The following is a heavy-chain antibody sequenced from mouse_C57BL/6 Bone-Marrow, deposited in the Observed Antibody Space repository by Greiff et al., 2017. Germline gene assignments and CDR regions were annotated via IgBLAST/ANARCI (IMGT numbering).Heavy chain of an antibody. D-gene: IGHD1-1*01. J-gene: IGHJ2*01. CDR1: GFNIKDYY. CDR3: ARGIITTVVAKDY. V-gene: IGHV14-2*01. Sequence: VQLQQSGAELVKPGASVKLSCTASGFNIKDYYMHWVKQRTEQGLEWIGRIDPEDGQTKYAPKFQGKATITADTSSNTAYLQLSSRTSEDTAVYYCARGIITTVVAKDYWGQGTTLTVSS. CDR2: IDPEDGQT.